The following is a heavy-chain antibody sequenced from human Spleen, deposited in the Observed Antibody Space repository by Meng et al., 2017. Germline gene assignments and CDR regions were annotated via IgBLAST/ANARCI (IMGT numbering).Heavy chain of an antibody. J-gene: IGHJ6*02. Sequence: ASVKVSCKASGYTFTSYGISWVRQAPGQGLEWMGWINVKNGYTNYAQKVLGRVTMTTDTSTSTAYMELRSLRSDDTAVYYCARVEAGLLWFGELSSYYYDMDVWGQGTTVTVSS. CDR1: GYTFTSYG. V-gene: IGHV1-18*01. CDR3: ARVEAGLLWFGELSSYYYDMDV. D-gene: IGHD3-10*01. CDR2: INVKNGYT.